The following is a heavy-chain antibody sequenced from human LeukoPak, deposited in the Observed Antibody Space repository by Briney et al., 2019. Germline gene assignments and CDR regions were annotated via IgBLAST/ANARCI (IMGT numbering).Heavy chain of an antibody. CDR1: GYTFTGYY. J-gene: IGHJ6*03. V-gene: IGHV1-2*02. D-gene: IGHD3-9*01. CDR3: ARYYDILTGSRRSYYYYYMDV. Sequence: ASVKVSCKASGYTFTGYYMHWVRQAPGQGLEWMGWINPNSGGTNYAQKFQGRVTMTRDTSISTAYMELSRLRSDDTAVYYCARYYDILTGSRRSYYYYYMDVWGKGTTVTASS. CDR2: INPNSGGT.